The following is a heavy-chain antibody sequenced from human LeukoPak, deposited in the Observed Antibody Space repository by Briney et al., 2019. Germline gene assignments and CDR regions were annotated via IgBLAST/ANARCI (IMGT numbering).Heavy chain of an antibody. V-gene: IGHV3-11*04. J-gene: IGHJ3*02. CDR3: ANWRVVTANDAFDI. D-gene: IGHD2-21*02. CDR2: ISSSGSTI. Sequence: GGSLRLSCAASGFTFSDYYMSWIRQAPGKGLEWVSYISSSGSTIYYADSVKGRFTISRDNAKNSLYLQMNSLRAEDTAVYYCANWRVVTANDAFDIWGQGTMVTVSS. CDR1: GFTFSDYY.